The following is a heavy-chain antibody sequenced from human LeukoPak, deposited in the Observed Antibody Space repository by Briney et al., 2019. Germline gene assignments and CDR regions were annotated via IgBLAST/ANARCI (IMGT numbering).Heavy chain of an antibody. J-gene: IGHJ4*02. CDR1: GYSIHSDYY. Sequence: SETLSLTCTVSGYSIHSDYYWSWIRQPAGKGLEWIGRIYTSGSTNYNPSLKGRVTMSVDTSKNQFSLKLSSVTAADTAVYYCARDSWTGSGSYYFPTFDYWGQGTLVTVSS. CDR3: ARDSWTGSGSYYFPTFDY. CDR2: IYTSGST. D-gene: IGHD1-26*01. V-gene: IGHV4-4*07.